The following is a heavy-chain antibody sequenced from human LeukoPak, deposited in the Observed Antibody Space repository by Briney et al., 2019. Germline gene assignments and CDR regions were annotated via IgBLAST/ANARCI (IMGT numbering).Heavy chain of an antibody. Sequence: ASVKVSCKASGYTFTSYYMHWLRQAPGQGLEWMGIISPTGGSTSYAQKFQGRVTMTRDTSTSTVYMEMSSLRSEDTALYYCARDLGQAEYGSSWYRYFQHWGQGTLVTVSS. D-gene: IGHD6-13*01. V-gene: IGHV1-46*01. CDR3: ARDLGQAEYGSSWYRYFQH. CDR2: ISPTGGST. J-gene: IGHJ1*01. CDR1: GYTFTSYY.